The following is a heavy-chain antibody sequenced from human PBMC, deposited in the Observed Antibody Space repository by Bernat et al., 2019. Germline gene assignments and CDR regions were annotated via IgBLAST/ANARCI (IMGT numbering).Heavy chain of an antibody. CDR3: AKAPGGQLGRGYNWFDP. CDR2: ISYDGSNK. V-gene: IGHV3-30*18. D-gene: IGHD6-6*01. J-gene: IGHJ5*02. Sequence: QVQLVESGGGVVQPGRSLRLSCAASGFTFSSYGMHWVRQAPGKGLEWVAVISYDGSNKYYADSVKGRFTISSDNSKNTLYLQMNSLRAEDTAVYYCAKAPGGQLGRGYNWFDPWGQGTLVTVSS. CDR1: GFTFSSYG.